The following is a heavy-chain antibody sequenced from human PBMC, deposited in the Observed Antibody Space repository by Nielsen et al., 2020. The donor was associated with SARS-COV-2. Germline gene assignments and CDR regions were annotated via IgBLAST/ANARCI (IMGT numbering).Heavy chain of an antibody. CDR1: GFSLSNARMG. J-gene: IGHJ6*02. D-gene: IGHD3-22*01. Sequence: SGPPLVKPTETLTLTCTVSGFSLSNARMGVRWIRQPPGKALEWLAHIFSNDEKSYSTSLKSRLTISKDTSKSQVVLTMTNMDPVDTATYYCARIRLVTDSSAYYYLSDYYYGMDVWGQGTTVTVSS. CDR3: ARIRLVTDSSAYYYLSDYYYGMDV. V-gene: IGHV2-26*01. CDR2: IFSNDEK.